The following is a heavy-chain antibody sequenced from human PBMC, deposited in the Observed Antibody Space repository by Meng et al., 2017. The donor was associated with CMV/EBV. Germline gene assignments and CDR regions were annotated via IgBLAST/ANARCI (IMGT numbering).Heavy chain of an antibody. Sequence: ETLSLTCAASGFRFDDYGMSWVRQAPGKGLEWVSNINWNGGSIGYAKSVKGRFTISRDNAKNSLYLQMNSLRVEDTALYYCTKDQGISGYSMDVWGQGTTVTVSS. J-gene: IGHJ6*02. CDR3: TKDQGISGYSMDV. CDR1: GFRFDDYG. CDR2: INWNGGSI. V-gene: IGHV3-20*04. D-gene: IGHD3-3*01.